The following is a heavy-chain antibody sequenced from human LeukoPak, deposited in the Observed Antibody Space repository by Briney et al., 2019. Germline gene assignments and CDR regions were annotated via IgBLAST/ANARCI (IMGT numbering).Heavy chain of an antibody. J-gene: IGHJ4*02. CDR1: RVTLSTYG. Sequence: GSLRLSCAASRVTLSTYGMDWVRQAPRKGVEGISGISPSVGGTYYADSRKGRVTTSTDYTKNTLYLHMSSLRGDDTAVYYCAQDIGWLQFAYWGQGTLVTVSS. V-gene: IGHV3-23*01. CDR3: AQDIGWLQFAY. D-gene: IGHD5-24*01. CDR2: ISPSVGGT.